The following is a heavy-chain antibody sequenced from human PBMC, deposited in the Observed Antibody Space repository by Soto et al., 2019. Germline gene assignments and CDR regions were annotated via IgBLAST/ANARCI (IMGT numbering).Heavy chain of an antibody. CDR3: ASATPSSSYYDGMDV. V-gene: IGHV3-53*01. Sequence: EVQLVESGGGLIQPGGSLRISCAASGFTVSSNYMSWVRQAPGKGLEWVSVIYSGGSTYYADSVKGRFTISRDNSKNTLYLQMNSLRAEYTAEYYCASATPSSSYYDGMDVWGQGNTVTVSS. CDR1: GFTVSSNY. CDR2: IYSGGST. D-gene: IGHD6-6*01. J-gene: IGHJ6*02.